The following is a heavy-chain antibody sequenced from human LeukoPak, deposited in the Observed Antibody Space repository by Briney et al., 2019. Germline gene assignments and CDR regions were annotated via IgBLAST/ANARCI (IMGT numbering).Heavy chain of an antibody. Sequence: SETLSLTCTVSGGSLSSGDYYWGWLRQPPGKGLEWVGYIYYSGSTYYNPSLKSRIIISVDTSKNPFSLKLSSVTAADTAVYYCARDTHDGDYSYYFDYWGQGTLVTVSS. CDR1: GGSLSSGDYY. CDR2: IYYSGST. J-gene: IGHJ4*02. CDR3: ARDTHDGDYSYYFDY. V-gene: IGHV4-30-4*01. D-gene: IGHD4-17*01.